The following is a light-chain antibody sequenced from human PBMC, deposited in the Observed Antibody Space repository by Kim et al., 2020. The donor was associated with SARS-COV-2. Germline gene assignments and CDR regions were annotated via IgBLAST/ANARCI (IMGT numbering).Light chain of an antibody. CDR1: KLGDKY. CDR3: QAWDRGSGGV. CDR2: QDI. J-gene: IGLJ3*02. Sequence: SYELTQPPSVSVSPGQTGTITCSGDKLGDKYVSWHQQKPGQSPLLVIYQDIYRPSGIPARFSGSNSGNTATLTISGTQALDEADYYCQAWDRGSGGVFGGGTQLTVL. V-gene: IGLV3-1*01.